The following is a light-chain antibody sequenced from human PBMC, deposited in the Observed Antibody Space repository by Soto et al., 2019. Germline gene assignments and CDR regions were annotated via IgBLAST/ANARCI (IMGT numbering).Light chain of an antibody. CDR1: SSDVGRYNL. J-gene: IGLJ2*01. Sequence: QSALTQPASASGSPGQSITISCTGTSSDVGRYNLVSWYQHHPGKAPKLMIYEGSKRPSGVSNRFSGSKSGNTASLTISGLQAEDEADYYCCSYAGSSTLIFGGGTKLTVL. CDR2: EGS. CDR3: CSYAGSSTLI. V-gene: IGLV2-23*01.